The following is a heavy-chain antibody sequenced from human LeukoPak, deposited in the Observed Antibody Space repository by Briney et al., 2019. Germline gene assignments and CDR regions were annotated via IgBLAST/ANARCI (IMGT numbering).Heavy chain of an antibody. D-gene: IGHD3-9*01. CDR1: GESLSRYY. J-gene: IGHJ4*02. CDR3: ASNTIDQTGFEY. Sequence: RSETESLTCAVYGESLSRYYWSWIRQPPGKGLEWIGEINHSGSTNYNPSLKSRVTISVDTSKNQFSLKLSSVTAADTAVYYCASNTIDQTGFEYWGPGTLVTVSS. CDR2: INHSGST. V-gene: IGHV4-34*01.